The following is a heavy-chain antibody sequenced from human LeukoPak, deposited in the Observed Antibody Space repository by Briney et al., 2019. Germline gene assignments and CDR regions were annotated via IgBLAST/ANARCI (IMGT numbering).Heavy chain of an antibody. J-gene: IGHJ3*02. CDR3: ARDYDFWSADDAFDI. CDR2: IYTSGST. CDR1: GGSISSYY. D-gene: IGHD3-3*01. V-gene: IGHV4-4*07. Sequence: SETLSLTCTVSGGSISSYYWSWIRQPAGKGLEWIGRIYTSGSTNYNPSLKGRVTMSVDTSKNQFSLKLSSVTAADTAVYYCARDYDFWSADDAFDIWGQGTMVTVSS.